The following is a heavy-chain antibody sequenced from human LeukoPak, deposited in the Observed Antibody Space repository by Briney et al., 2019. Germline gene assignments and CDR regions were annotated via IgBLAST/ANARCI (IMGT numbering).Heavy chain of an antibody. V-gene: IGHV4-34*01. J-gene: IGHJ6*03. CDR3: ARVVRGVLHYYYYYMDV. D-gene: IGHD3-10*01. CDR1: GGSFSGYY. Sequence: SETLSLTGAVYGGSFSGYYWSWIRQPPGKGLEWIGEINHSGSTNYNPSLKSRVNISVDTSKNQFSLKLSSVTAADTAVYYCARVVRGVLHYYYYYMDVWGKGTTVTVSS. CDR2: INHSGST.